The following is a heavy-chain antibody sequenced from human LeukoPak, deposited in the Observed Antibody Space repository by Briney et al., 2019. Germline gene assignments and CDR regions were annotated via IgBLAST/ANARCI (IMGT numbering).Heavy chain of an antibody. CDR3: ARQWQSTGFDY. Sequence: SETLSLTCAVSGYSMSSGYYWGWIRQPPGKGLEWIGSIYHSGSTHYNSSLKSRITISVDTSKNQFSLKLSSVTAADTAVYYCARQWQSTGFDYWGQGTLVTVSS. V-gene: IGHV4-38-2*01. D-gene: IGHD2-2*01. J-gene: IGHJ4*02. CDR1: GYSMSSGYY. CDR2: IYHSGST.